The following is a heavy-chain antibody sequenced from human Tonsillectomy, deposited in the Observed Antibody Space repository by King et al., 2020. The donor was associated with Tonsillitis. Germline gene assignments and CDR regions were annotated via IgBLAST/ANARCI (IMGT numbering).Heavy chain of an antibody. J-gene: IGHJ3*02. V-gene: IGHV3-15*01. CDR3: TTDQIVVVTVSFFDI. D-gene: IGHD2-21*02. CDR1: GFTFSNAW. Sequence: VQLVESGGGLVKPGGSLRLSCAASGFTFSNAWMSWVRQAPGEGLEWGGRIKSKTDGGTTDYAAPGKGIFTISRDDSKNTLYLQMNSLKTEDTAVYYCTTDQIVVVTVSFFDIWGQGTMVTVSS. CDR2: IKSKTDGGTT.